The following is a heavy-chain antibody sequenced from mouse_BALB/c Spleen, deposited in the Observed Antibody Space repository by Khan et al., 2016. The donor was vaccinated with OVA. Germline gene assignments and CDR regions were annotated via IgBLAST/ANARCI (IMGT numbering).Heavy chain of an antibody. V-gene: IGHV2-6-1*01. CDR1: GFSLTNYG. CDR2: IWSDGST. D-gene: IGHD2-10*01. J-gene: IGHJ4*01. Sequence: VQLKESGPGLAAPSQSLSITCTISGFSLTNYGVHWVRQPPGKGLEWLAVIWSDGSTTYNSAPISSLTITKDNSQNQGFLKMNSLPTDDTAIYFCARQPYYHYNIMNYWGQGTSVTVSS. CDR3: ARQPYYHYNIMNY.